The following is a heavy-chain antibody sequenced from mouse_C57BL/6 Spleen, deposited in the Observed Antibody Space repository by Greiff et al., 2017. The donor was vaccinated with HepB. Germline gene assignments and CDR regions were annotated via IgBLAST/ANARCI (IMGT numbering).Heavy chain of an antibody. V-gene: IGHV7-3*01. CDR2: IRNKANGYTT. Sequence: EVKVVESGGGLVQPGGSLSLSCAASGFTFTDYYMSWVRQPPGKALEWLGFIRNKANGYTTEYSASVKGRFTIYRDNSHSILYLQMNALRAEDSATYYCARSSSFDYWGQGTTLTVSS. CDR3: ARSSSFDY. J-gene: IGHJ2*01. CDR1: GFTFTDYY. D-gene: IGHD1-1*01.